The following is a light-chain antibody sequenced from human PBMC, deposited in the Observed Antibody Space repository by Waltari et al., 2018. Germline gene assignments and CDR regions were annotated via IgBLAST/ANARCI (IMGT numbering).Light chain of an antibody. J-gene: IGLJ2*01. CDR2: DNG. CDR1: TSNIGNYS. Sequence: QSVLTQTPSVSAAPGQKVPISCSGGTSNIGNYSVSWYQHLPGAAPKILIYDNGRRPSGMPDRFSASESGTSATLGITGLQIGDEADYYCATWDNSLTDVVFGGGTKRTVL. CDR3: ATWDNSLTDVV. V-gene: IGLV1-51*01.